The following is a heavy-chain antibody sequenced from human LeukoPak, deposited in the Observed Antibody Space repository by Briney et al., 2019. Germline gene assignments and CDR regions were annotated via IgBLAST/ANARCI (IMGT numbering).Heavy chain of an antibody. V-gene: IGHV5-51*01. Sequence: GESLEISCKGSGYSFTSYWIGWVRQMSGKGLEWMGIIYPGDSDTRYSPSFQGQVTISADKSISTAYLQWSSLKASDTAMYYCARQNYYDSSGYYWAQDAFDIWGQGTMVTVSS. D-gene: IGHD3-22*01. J-gene: IGHJ3*02. CDR1: GYSFTSYW. CDR2: IYPGDSDT. CDR3: ARQNYYDSSGYYWAQDAFDI.